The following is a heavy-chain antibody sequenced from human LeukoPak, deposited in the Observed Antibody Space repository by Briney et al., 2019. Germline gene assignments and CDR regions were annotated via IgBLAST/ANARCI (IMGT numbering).Heavy chain of an antibody. V-gene: IGHV3-48*01. CDR3: ARDRIAARLYLDY. CDR1: GFSFSRYS. CDR2: ISVNSRTI. Sequence: GGSLRLSCAASGFSFSRYSLNWVRQAPGKGLDWVSYISVNSRTIYYADSVKGRFTISRDNAKNSLYLQMNSLRAEDTAVYYCARDRIAARLYLDYWGQGTLVTVSS. J-gene: IGHJ4*02. D-gene: IGHD6-6*01.